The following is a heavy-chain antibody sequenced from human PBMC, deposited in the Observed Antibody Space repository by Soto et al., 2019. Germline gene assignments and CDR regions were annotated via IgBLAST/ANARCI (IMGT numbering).Heavy chain of an antibody. CDR3: ARLKSYYDSSGYYTSPAVSYYYYGMDV. Sequence: PGESLKISCKGSGYSFTSYWIGWVRQMPGKGLEWMGIIYPGDSDTRYSPSFQGQVTISADKSISTAYLQWSSLKASDTAMYYCARLKSYYDSSGYYTSPAVSYYYYGMDVWGQGTTVTVSS. J-gene: IGHJ6*02. V-gene: IGHV5-51*01. D-gene: IGHD3-22*01. CDR1: GYSFTSYW. CDR2: IYPGDSDT.